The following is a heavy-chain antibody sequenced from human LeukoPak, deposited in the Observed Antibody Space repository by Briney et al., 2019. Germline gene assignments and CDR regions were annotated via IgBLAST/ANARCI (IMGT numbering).Heavy chain of an antibody. J-gene: IGHJ4*02. CDR2: ISGSGGST. V-gene: IGHV3-23*01. CDR3: AKTRGSGPFDY. D-gene: IGHD3-10*01. Sequence: GGSLRLSCAASGFIFSSYGMSWVRQAPGKGLEWVSAISGSGGSTYYADSVKGRFTISRDNSKNTLYLQMNNLRAVDTAVYYCAKTRGSGPFDYWGQGTLVTVSS. CDR1: GFIFSSYG.